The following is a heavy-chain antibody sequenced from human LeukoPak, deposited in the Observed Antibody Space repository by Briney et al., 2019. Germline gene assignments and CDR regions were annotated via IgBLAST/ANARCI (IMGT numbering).Heavy chain of an antibody. J-gene: IGHJ3*02. V-gene: IGHV4-34*01. CDR1: GGSISGDY. CDR3: ATRGDYSDTSGNSYDALDI. D-gene: IGHD3-22*01. CDR2: VGHSGSA. Sequence: SDTLSLTCTVSGGSISGDYWRWIRQPPGKGLEWIGDVGHSGSADYNPSLKSRVTVSADPSKTQFSLKLTSVTAADTAVYYCATRGDYSDTSGNSYDALDIWGQGTMVTVSS.